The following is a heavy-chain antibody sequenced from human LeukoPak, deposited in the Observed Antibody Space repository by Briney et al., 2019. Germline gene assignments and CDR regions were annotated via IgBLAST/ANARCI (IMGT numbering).Heavy chain of an antibody. J-gene: IGHJ3*02. CDR1: GYTFTGYY. CDR3: ARQCSGGTHDAFDI. CDR2: INPSGGST. V-gene: IGHV1-46*01. D-gene: IGHD2-15*01. Sequence: ASVKVSCKASGYTFTGYYMHWVRQAPGQGLEWMGLINPSGGSTSYAQKFQGRVTMTRDMSTSTVYMELSSLRSEDTAVYYCARQCSGGTHDAFDIWGQGTMVTVSS.